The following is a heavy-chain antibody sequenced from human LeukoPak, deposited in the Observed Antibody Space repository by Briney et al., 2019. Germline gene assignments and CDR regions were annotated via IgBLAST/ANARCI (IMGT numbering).Heavy chain of an antibody. J-gene: IGHJ1*01. V-gene: IGHV4-4*09. CDR1: DGSINTYSYY. Sequence: KSSETLSLTCTVSDGSINTYSYYWSWIRQPPGKGLEYIGYIFPTGSTNYNPSLKSRVSISVDTSKNQFSLKVNSVTAADTAVYYCAGAAAGSPFQHWGQGTQVTVSS. CDR3: AGAAAGSPFQH. D-gene: IGHD6-13*01. CDR2: IFPTGST.